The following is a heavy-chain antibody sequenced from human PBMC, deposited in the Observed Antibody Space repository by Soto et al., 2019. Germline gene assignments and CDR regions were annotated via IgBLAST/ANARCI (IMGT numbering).Heavy chain of an antibody. Sequence: SETLSLTCTVSGGSISSSSYYWGWIRQPPGKGLEWIGSIYYSGSTYYNPSLKSRVTISVDTSKNQFSLKLSSVTAADTAVYYCASRRVGSSSWNNWFDPWGQGTLVTVSS. CDR3: ASRRVGSSSWNNWFDP. CDR2: IYYSGST. D-gene: IGHD6-13*01. V-gene: IGHV4-39*01. J-gene: IGHJ5*02. CDR1: GGSISSSSYY.